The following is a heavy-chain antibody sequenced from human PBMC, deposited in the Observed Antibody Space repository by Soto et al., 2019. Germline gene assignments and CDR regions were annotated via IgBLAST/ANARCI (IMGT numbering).Heavy chain of an antibody. V-gene: IGHV4-4*02. J-gene: IGHJ4*02. CDR2: IHRSGVT. D-gene: IGHD1-26*01. CDR1: GGSTSSSDW. Sequence: QVHLQESGPGLVKPSETLSLTCTISGGSTSSSDWWTWVRQPPGEGLEWIGEIHRSGVTNYNSSLKSRLTISLDQSRNQFSLSLTSVTAAGAAVYFCAGRPEIHPRWGQGILVPVSS. CDR3: AGRPEIHPR.